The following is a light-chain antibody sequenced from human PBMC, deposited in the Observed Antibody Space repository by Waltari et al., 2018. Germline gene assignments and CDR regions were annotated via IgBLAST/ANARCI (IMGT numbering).Light chain of an antibody. CDR3: AAWDDSLNGVV. CDR2: SNN. V-gene: IGLV1-44*01. Sequence: QSVVTQPPSASGTPGQRVTISCSGSSSNIGRPSSNWYQQLPGTAPKLLIYSNNQWPSGVPDRFSGSKSGTSASLAISGLQSEDEADYYCAAWDDSLNGVVFGGGTKLTVL. J-gene: IGLJ2*01. CDR1: SSNIGRPS.